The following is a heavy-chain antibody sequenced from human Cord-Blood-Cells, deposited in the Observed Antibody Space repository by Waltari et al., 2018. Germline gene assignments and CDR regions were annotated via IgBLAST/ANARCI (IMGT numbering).Heavy chain of an antibody. Sequence: EVQLVQSGGGLVTAGGSVRLSFADSGFTFSNAWLSWVLQLPGKGLEWVGRIKSKTDGGTTDYAAPVKGRFTISRDDSKNTLYLQMNSLKTEDTAVYYCTTDCSGGSCYHFDYWGQGTLVTVSS. CDR1: GFTFSNAW. V-gene: IGHV3-15*01. D-gene: IGHD2-15*01. J-gene: IGHJ4*02. CDR3: TTDCSGGSCYHFDY. CDR2: IKSKTDGGTT.